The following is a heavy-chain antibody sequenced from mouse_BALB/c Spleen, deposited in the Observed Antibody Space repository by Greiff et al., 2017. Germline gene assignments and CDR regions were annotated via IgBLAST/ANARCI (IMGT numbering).Heavy chain of an antibody. D-gene: IGHD2-4*01. CDR1: GFNIKDTY. CDR3: ARPYDYDYYAMDY. CDR2: IDPANGNT. J-gene: IGHJ4*01. V-gene: IGHV14-3*02. Sequence: EVQLQQSGAELVKPGASVKLSCTASGFNIKDTYMHWVKQRPEQGLEWIGRIDPANGNTKYDPKFQGKATITADTSSNTAYLQLSSLTSEDTAVYYCARPYDYDYYAMDYWGQGTSVTVSS.